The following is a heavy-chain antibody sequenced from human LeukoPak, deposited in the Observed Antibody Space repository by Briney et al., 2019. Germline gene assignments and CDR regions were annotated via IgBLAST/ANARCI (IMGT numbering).Heavy chain of an antibody. J-gene: IGHJ3*02. D-gene: IGHD1-26*01. CDR2: IIPIFGTA. V-gene: IGHV1-69*05. CDR1: GGTFSSYA. Sequence: GASVKVSCKASGGTFSSYAISWVRQAPGQGLEWMGGIIPIFGTANYAQKFQGRVTITTDESTSTAYMELSSLRSEDTAAYYCARVGERELLRDAFDIWGQGTMVTVSS. CDR3: ARVGERELLRDAFDI.